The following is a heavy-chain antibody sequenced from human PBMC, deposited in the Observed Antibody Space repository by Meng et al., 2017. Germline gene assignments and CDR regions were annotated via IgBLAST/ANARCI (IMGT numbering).Heavy chain of an antibody. J-gene: IGHJ4*02. D-gene: IGHD6-6*01. CDR3: ARGGAARPPDY. CDR2: ISSSGSTI. CDR1: GLTFSDSY. Sequence: ASWGGLAPRGGSLGLSCAAFGLTFSDSYMSWIRQAPGRGLEWVSDISSSGSTIYYADSVKGRFTISRDNAKNSLYLKMNSLRAEDTAVYYCARGGAARPPDYWGQGTLVTVSS. V-gene: IGHV3-11*01.